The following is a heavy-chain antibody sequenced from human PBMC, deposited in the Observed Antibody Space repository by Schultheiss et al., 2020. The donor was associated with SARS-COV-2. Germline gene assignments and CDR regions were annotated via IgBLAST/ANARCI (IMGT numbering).Heavy chain of an antibody. D-gene: IGHD4-11*01. Sequence: SETLSLTCAVSGDSVSSNSAAWNWIRQSPSRGLEWLGRTYYRSKWYTEYAVSVKSRISINPDTSKNQFSLQLNSVTPEDTAVYFCSRGGLHTDAFDIWGQGTMVTVSS. CDR2: TYYRSKWYT. V-gene: IGHV6-1*01. CDR1: GDSVSSNSAA. J-gene: IGHJ3*02. CDR3: SRGGLHTDAFDI.